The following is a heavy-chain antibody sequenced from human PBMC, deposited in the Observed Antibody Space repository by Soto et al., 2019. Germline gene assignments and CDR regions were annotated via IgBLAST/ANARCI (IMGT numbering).Heavy chain of an antibody. CDR3: ARGYGSGSYAVDY. Sequence: QVQLVQSGAEVKKPGSSVKVSCKASGGTFSSYIISWVRQAPGQGLEWMGRIIPILGIANYAQKFQGRVTMTADKSTSTAYMELSSLRSVDTAVYYCARGYGSGSYAVDYWGQGTLVTVSS. CDR2: IIPILGIA. CDR1: GGTFSSYI. V-gene: IGHV1-69*02. J-gene: IGHJ4*02. D-gene: IGHD3-10*01.